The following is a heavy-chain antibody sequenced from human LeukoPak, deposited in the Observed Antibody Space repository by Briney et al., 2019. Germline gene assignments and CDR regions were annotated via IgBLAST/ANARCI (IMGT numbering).Heavy chain of an antibody. CDR1: GGSSSSSNL. D-gene: IGHD1-26*01. V-gene: IGHV4-4*02. CDR3: ARVRWELTYFDY. CDR2: IYHSGST. J-gene: IGHJ4*02. Sequence: SETLSLTCAVSGGSSSSSNLWSWVRQPQGKGLEWIGEIYHSGSTNYNPSLKSRVTISVDKSKNQFSLKLSSVTAADTAVYYCARVRWELTYFDYWGQGTLVTVSS.